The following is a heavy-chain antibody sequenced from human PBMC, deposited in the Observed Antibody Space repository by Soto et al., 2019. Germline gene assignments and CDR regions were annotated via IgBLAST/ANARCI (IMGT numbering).Heavy chain of an antibody. J-gene: IGHJ4*02. CDR2: SYHSGST. D-gene: IGHD3-3*01. CDR3: ARGGYDPIDC. Sequence: QLQLQESGSGLVKPSQTLSLTCAVSGGSISSGGYSWSWIREPPGKGLEWIGYSYHSGSTYYNPSHNSRVTISVDRSKEQFSLTLSSVSAADTAVYYCARGGYDPIDCWGQGTLVTVSS. V-gene: IGHV4-30-2*01. CDR1: GGSISSGGYS.